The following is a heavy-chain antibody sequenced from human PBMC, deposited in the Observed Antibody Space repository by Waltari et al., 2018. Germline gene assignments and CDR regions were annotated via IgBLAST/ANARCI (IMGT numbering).Heavy chain of an antibody. D-gene: IGHD1-26*01. J-gene: IGHJ4*02. CDR1: GGSFSSYW. CDR2: INGNSGST. CDR3: ARDLVGTTPFDY. V-gene: IGHV4-59*12. Sequence: QVQLQESGPGLVKPSETLSLTCAVSGGSFSSYWWIWIRQPPGKGLEWIGEINGNSGSTNYNPSLKSRVSISKDASKNQFSLKLSSVTAADTAVYYCARDLVGTTPFDYWGQGVLVTVSS.